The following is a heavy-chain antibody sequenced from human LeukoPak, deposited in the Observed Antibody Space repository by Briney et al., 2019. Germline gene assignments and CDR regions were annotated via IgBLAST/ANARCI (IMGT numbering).Heavy chain of an antibody. Sequence: SLRLSCAASGFTFRSYGMHWVRQAPGKGLGGVAVISYDGSNKYYADSVKGRFTISRDNAKNSLYLQMNSLRAEDTAVYYCARPSSPMGHYYYYMDVWGKGTTVTVSS. CDR3: ARPSSPMGHYYYYMDV. CDR2: ISYDGSNK. D-gene: IGHD6-19*01. V-gene: IGHV3-30*03. CDR1: GFTFRSYG. J-gene: IGHJ6*03.